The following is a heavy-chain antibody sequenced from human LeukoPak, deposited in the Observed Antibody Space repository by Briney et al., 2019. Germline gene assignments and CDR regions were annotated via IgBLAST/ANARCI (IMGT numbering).Heavy chain of an antibody. CDR1: GFTFSSYA. Sequence: GGSLRLSCAASGFTFSSYAMSWIRQAPGKGLEWVSAISGSGGSTYYADSVKGRFTISRDNSRNTLYLQMNSLRAEDTAVYYCAKDLTAAAGLYFDYWGQGTLVTVSS. J-gene: IGHJ4*02. V-gene: IGHV3-23*01. D-gene: IGHD6-13*01. CDR3: AKDLTAAAGLYFDY. CDR2: ISGSGGST.